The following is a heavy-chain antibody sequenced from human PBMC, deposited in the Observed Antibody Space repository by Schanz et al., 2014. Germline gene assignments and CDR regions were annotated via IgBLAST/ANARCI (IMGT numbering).Heavy chain of an antibody. CDR3: ARAAGRDFWSGYYTRFDS. Sequence: QVQLVQSGAEVKKPGASVKVSCKASGYTFTSYGISWVRQAPGQGLEWMGWISAYNGNTKYPQKLQGRVTMTTDTSTSTAYMALTDQRSDDTAMYYGARAAGRDFWSGYYTRFDSWGQGTLVTVSS. D-gene: IGHD3-3*01. J-gene: IGHJ5*01. CDR2: ISAYNGNT. CDR1: GYTFTSYG. V-gene: IGHV1-18*01.